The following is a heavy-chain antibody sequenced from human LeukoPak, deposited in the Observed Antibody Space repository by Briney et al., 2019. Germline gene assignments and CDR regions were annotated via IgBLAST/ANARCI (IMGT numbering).Heavy chain of an antibody. CDR3: ASETNGRHSAY. CDR1: GLTVSTSG. J-gene: IGHJ4*02. CDR2: IGPTGSDR. D-gene: IGHD2-8*01. Sequence: GGSLRLSCTASGLTVSTSGFKGVPDAPGRGRGWGASIGPTGSDRYHANSITRRFTTSTDNATHFLYLQMQRLTAEYTAVYYCASETNGRHSAYWGEGTLLTVSS. V-gene: IGHV3-21*06.